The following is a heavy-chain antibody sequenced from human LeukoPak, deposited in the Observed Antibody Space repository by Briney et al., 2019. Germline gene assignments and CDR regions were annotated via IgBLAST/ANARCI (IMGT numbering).Heavy chain of an antibody. D-gene: IGHD3-10*01. CDR3: ARSTMGARRRYDY. CDR2: MNPNSGNT. Sequence: ASVTVSFKSSGYTFTTYDVNWVRQATGQGLEWMGWMNPNSGNTGYAQNFQGRVTMTMNTSITTAYMELTSLTSEDTAVYYCARSTMGARRRYDYWGLGTLVTVSS. J-gene: IGHJ4*02. CDR1: GYTFTTYD. V-gene: IGHV1-8*01.